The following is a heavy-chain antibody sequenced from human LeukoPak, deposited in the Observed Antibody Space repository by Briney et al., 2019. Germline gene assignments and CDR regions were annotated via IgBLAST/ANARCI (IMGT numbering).Heavy chain of an antibody. J-gene: IGHJ4*02. CDR3: AREDLVLGGGYYFDY. V-gene: IGHV3-11*06. D-gene: IGHD2-8*02. CDR1: GFTFSDYY. Sequence: PGGSLRLSCAASGFTFSDYYMSWIRQAPGKGLEWVSYISSSSSYTNYADSVKGRFTISRDNAKNSLYLQMNSLRAVDRAVYYCAREDLVLGGGYYFDYWGQGTLVTVSS. CDR2: ISSSSSYT.